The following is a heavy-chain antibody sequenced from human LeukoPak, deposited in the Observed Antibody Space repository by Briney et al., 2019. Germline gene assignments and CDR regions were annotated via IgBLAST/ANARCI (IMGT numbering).Heavy chain of an antibody. CDR1: GGSFSGYY. D-gene: IGHD3-3*01. CDR2: INHSGST. J-gene: IGHJ5*02. CDR3: ARGRNYDFWSGYRTNWFDP. V-gene: IGHV4-34*01. Sequence: SETLSLTCAVYGGSFSGYYWSWIRQPPGKGLEWIGEINHSGSTNYNPSLKSRVTISVDTSKNQFSLKLSSVTAADTAVYYCARGRNYDFWSGYRTNWFDPWGQGTLVTVSS.